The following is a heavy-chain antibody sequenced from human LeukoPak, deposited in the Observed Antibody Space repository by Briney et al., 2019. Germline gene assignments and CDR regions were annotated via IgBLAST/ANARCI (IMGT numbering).Heavy chain of an antibody. CDR2: INQDGSEK. CDR3: TRDVREAYDI. J-gene: IGHJ3*02. D-gene: IGHD3-16*01. Sequence: GGSLRLSCEASGFRFGGFWMSWVRQAPGKGPERVANINQDGSEKLYVDSVKGRFTISRDNAKNSLYLQMNSLRVEDTAVYYCTRDVREAYDIWGHGTMVTVSS. V-gene: IGHV3-7*01. CDR1: GFRFGGFW.